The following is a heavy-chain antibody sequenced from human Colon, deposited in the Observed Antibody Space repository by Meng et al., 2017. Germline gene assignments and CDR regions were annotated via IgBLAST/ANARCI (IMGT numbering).Heavy chain of an antibody. CDR1: GDSISSDSW. CDR3: GRDQGRELINH. J-gene: IGHJ4*02. V-gene: IGHV4-4*02. Sequence: VQLKEPVRGVGKPSGTPSITCPSSGDSISSDSWWSWVRQPPGKGLEWIGEVYHRGDTNYNPSLKSRVDISVDKSKNQFYLSLFSVTAADTAVYYCGRDQGRELINHWGQGTLVTVSS. CDR2: VYHRGDT. D-gene: IGHD1-7*01.